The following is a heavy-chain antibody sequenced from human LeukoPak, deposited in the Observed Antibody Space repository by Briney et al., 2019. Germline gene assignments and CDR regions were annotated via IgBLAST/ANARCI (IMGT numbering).Heavy chain of an antibody. CDR2: MNPNSGNT. CDR1: GYTFTSYD. Sequence: ASVKVSCKASGYTFTSYDINWVRQATGQGLEWMGWMNPNSGNTGYAQKFQGRVTMTRNTSISTAYMELSSLRSEDTAVYYCARVVVPAAPADWFDPWGQGTLVTVSS. J-gene: IGHJ5*02. CDR3: ARVVVPAAPADWFDP. D-gene: IGHD2-2*01. V-gene: IGHV1-8*01.